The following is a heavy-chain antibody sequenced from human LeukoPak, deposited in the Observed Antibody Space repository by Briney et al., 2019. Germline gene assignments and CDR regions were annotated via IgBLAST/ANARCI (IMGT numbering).Heavy chain of an antibody. CDR2: ISAYNGST. CDR1: GYTFTSYG. J-gene: IGHJ6*03. CDR3: ARETYYDFWSGYLGAYYYYMDV. D-gene: IGHD3-3*01. Sequence: ASVKVSCKASGYTFTSYGISWVRQAPGQGLEWMGWISAYNGSTNYAQKLQGRVTMTTDTSTSTAYMELRSLRSDDTAVYYCARETYYDFWSGYLGAYYYYMDVWGKGTTVTVSS. V-gene: IGHV1-18*01.